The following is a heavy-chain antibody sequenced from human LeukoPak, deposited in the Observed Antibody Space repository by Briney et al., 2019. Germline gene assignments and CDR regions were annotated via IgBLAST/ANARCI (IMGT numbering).Heavy chain of an antibody. D-gene: IGHD2-15*01. J-gene: IGHJ4*02. V-gene: IGHV3-7*01. CDR2: IKHDGAVT. CDR3: VRDCRGWCSDMSHS. Sequence: GRSLSLSCVASGLTFSNHWMYWVRQTEKGLAWVAYIKHDGAVTVYVDSVKGRFTISRDNAKNSLYLQMNNLRADDAAVYYCVRDCRGWCSDMSHSWGQGTLVTVSS. CDR1: GLTFSNHW.